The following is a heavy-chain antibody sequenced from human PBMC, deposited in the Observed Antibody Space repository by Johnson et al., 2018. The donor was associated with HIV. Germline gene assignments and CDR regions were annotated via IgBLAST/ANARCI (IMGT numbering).Heavy chain of an antibody. V-gene: IGHV3-30*18. J-gene: IGHJ3*02. CDR2: ISFDGSNK. CDR1: GSLFSRYA. CDR3: AKERRAPRAFDI. Sequence: QVQLVESGGGVVRPGTSLRLSCAASGSLFSRYAMHWVRQAPGKGLEWVAVISFDGSNKYYADSVKGRFTISRDNSKSMLYLQMNSLRPGDTAVYYCAKERRAPRAFDIWGQGTMVTVSS.